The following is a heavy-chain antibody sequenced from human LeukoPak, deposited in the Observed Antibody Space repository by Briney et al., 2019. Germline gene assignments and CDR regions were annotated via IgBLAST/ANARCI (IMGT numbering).Heavy chain of an antibody. V-gene: IGHV3-7*01. Sequence: PGGSLRLSCAASGFTFTSFGMSWVRQAPGRGLEWVANIKQDGSEEYYVDSVKGRFTISRDNAKNSLYLQMNSLRAEDTAVYYCARDKIVGATYFDYWGQGTLVTVSS. CDR2: IKQDGSEE. J-gene: IGHJ4*02. CDR1: GFTFTSFG. D-gene: IGHD1-26*01. CDR3: ARDKIVGATYFDY.